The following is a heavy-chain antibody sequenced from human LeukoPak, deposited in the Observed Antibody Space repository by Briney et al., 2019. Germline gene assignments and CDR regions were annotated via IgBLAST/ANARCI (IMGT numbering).Heavy chain of an antibody. Sequence: GGSLRLSCAASGFTFDDFAMRWVRQAPGKGLEWVSGISWNSGSRGYADSVKGRFTISRDNAKNSLYLQMNSLRAEDTALYYCARSRHSYDSSGFPHYWGQGTLVTVSS. D-gene: IGHD3-22*01. V-gene: IGHV3-9*01. CDR1: GFTFDDFA. J-gene: IGHJ4*02. CDR3: ARSRHSYDSSGFPHY. CDR2: ISWNSGSR.